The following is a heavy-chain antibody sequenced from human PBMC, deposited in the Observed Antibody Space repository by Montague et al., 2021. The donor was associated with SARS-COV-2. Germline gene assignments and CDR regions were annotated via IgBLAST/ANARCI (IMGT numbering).Heavy chain of an antibody. J-gene: IGHJ3*01. CDR2: TFYSGST. D-gene: IGHD5-24*01. Sequence: SETLSLTCTVSGDSINNYYWSWIRQPPGKCLEWIGNTFYSGSTMYNPSLKSRVTISVDTSKNQFSLNLSSVTAADPAVYFCARLSGYNPFDAFDLWGPGTMVTVSS. V-gene: IGHV4-59*01. CDR3: ARLSGYNPFDAFDL. CDR1: GDSINNYY.